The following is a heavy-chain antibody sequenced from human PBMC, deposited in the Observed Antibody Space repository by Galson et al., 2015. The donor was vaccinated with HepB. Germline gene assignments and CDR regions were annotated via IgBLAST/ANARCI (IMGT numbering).Heavy chain of an antibody. Sequence: SLRISCAASGFTFSSFAMSWVRQAPGKGLEWVSSISGSGDSTYYADSVKGRFTISRDNPTHTLYLQVNSLRAEDTAVYYCAKVGGTYYGSGRPFDYWGQGTLVPVSS. D-gene: IGHD3-10*01. V-gene: IGHV3-23*01. J-gene: IGHJ4*02. CDR1: GFTFSSFA. CDR3: AKVGGTYYGSGRPFDY. CDR2: ISGSGDST.